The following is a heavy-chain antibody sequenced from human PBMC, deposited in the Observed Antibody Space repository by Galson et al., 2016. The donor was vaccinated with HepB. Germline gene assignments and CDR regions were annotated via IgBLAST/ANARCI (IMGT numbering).Heavy chain of an antibody. CDR3: AKAIISTSPRPDS. J-gene: IGHJ4*02. V-gene: IGHV3-23*01. D-gene: IGHD2-2*01. CDR1: GFTFSQYA. Sequence: SLRLSCAASGFTFSQYAMIWVRQAPGKGLEWVSVIHGSGDIKYADSVKGRFTISRDNSKNTLYLQMKSLRVEDTAIYYCAKAIISTSPRPDSWGQGTLVTVSS. CDR2: IHGSGDI.